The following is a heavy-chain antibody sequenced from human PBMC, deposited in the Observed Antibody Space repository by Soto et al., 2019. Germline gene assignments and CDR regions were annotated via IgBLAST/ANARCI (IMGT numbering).Heavy chain of an antibody. CDR2: IYYSGST. V-gene: IGHV4-39*01. Sequence: SETLSLTCTVSGGSISSSSYYWGWIRQPPGKGLEWIGSIYYSGSTYYNPSLKSRVTISVDTSKNQFSLKLSSVTAADTAVYYCATTGGYDILTGYSHSYYYMDVWGKGTTVTVSS. J-gene: IGHJ6*03. CDR1: GGSISSSSYY. D-gene: IGHD3-9*01. CDR3: ATTGGYDILTGYSHSYYYMDV.